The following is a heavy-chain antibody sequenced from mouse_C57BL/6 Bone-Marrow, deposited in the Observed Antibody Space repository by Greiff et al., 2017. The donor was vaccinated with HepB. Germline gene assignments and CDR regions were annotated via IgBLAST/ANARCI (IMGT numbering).Heavy chain of an antibody. CDR3: ARHMKAY. V-gene: IGHV5-6*02. J-gene: IGHJ3*01. Sequence: EVKLVESGGDLVKPGGSLKLSCAASGFTFSSYGMSWVRQTPDKRLEWVATISSGGSYTYYPDSVKGRFTISRDNAKNTLYLQMSSLKSEDTAMYYCARHMKAYWGQGTLVTVSA. D-gene: IGHD2-3*01. CDR2: ISSGGSYT. CDR1: GFTFSSYG.